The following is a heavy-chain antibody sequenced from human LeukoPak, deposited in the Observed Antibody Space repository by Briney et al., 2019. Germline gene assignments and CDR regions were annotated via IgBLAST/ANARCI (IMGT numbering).Heavy chain of an antibody. Sequence: PSQTLSLTCTVSGGSISSGSYYWSWIRQPAGKGLEWIGRIYTSGSTNYNPSPKSRVTISVDTSKNQFSLKLSSVTAADTAVYYCARDVVVPAFDAFDIWGQGTMVTVSS. D-gene: IGHD2-2*01. CDR3: ARDVVVPAFDAFDI. J-gene: IGHJ3*02. CDR1: GGSISSGSYY. V-gene: IGHV4-61*02. CDR2: IYTSGST.